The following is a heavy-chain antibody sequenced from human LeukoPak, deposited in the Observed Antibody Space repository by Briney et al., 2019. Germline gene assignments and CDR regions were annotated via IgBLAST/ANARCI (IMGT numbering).Heavy chain of an antibody. CDR3: ARGTPSYSSSQNYFDY. V-gene: IGHV3-66*02. CDR2: IHTGGTT. Sequence: GGSLRLSCAASGFTVSSSYMSWVRQAPGKGLEWVSVIHTGGTTYYSDSVKGRFTISRDNSKNTLYLQMNGLRTEDTAVYYCARGTPSYSSSQNYFDYWGQGTLVTVSS. D-gene: IGHD6-6*01. J-gene: IGHJ4*02. CDR1: GFTVSSSY.